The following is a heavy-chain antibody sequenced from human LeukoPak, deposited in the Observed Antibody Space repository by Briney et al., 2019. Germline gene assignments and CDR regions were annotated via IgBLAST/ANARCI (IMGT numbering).Heavy chain of an antibody. Sequence: SQTLSLTCTVSGGSISSGSYYWSWIRQPAGKGLEWIGRIYTSGSTNYNPSLKSRVTISVDTSKNQFSLKLSSVTAADTAVYYCARVAITYWFDPWGRGTLVTVSS. J-gene: IGHJ5*02. CDR3: ARVAITYWFDP. D-gene: IGHD1-14*01. CDR2: IYTSGST. CDR1: GGSISSGSYY. V-gene: IGHV4-61*02.